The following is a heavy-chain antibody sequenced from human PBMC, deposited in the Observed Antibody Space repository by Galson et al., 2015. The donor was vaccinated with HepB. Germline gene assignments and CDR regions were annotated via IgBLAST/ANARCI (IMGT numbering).Heavy chain of an antibody. D-gene: IGHD3-9*01. J-gene: IGHJ6*02. CDR3: AREIPTNNYDILTGYYYYYGMDV. CDR1: GFTFSSYA. CDR2: ISYDGSNK. Sequence: SLRLSCAASGFTFSSYAMHWVRQAPGKGLEWVAVISYDGSNKYYADSVKGRFTISRDNSKNTLYLQMNSLRAEDTAVYYCAREIPTNNYDILTGYYYYYGMDVWGQGTTVTVSS. V-gene: IGHV3-30-3*01.